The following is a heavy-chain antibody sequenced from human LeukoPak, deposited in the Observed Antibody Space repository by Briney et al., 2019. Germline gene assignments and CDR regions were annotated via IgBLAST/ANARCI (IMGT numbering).Heavy chain of an antibody. CDR1: GGTFSSYA. Sequence: ASVKVSCKASGGTFSSYAIRWVRQAPGQGLEWMGRIIPILCIANYAQKFQGRVTITADKSTSTAYMELSSLRSEDTAVYYCASPSYHSYYYDSSGFTRGAFDIWGQGTMVTVSS. D-gene: IGHD3-22*01. CDR3: ASPSYHSYYYDSSGFTRGAFDI. V-gene: IGHV1-69*04. CDR2: IIPILCIA. J-gene: IGHJ3*02.